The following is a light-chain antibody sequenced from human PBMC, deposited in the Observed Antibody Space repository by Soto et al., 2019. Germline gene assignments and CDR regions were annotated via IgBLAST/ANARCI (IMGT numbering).Light chain of an antibody. J-gene: IGLJ2*01. CDR2: DVS. CDR1: SSDIGAYNY. Sequence: QSALTQPRSVSGSPGQSVTISCTGTSSDIGAYNYVSWYQHYPGKAPKLMTNDVSNRPSGVPDRFSGSKSGNTASLTISGLQAEDEADYYCCSYAGSYPVVFGGGTKLTVL. CDR3: CSYAGSYPVV. V-gene: IGLV2-11*01.